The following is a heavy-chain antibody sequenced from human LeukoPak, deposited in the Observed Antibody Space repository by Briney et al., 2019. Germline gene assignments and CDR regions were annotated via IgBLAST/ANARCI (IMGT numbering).Heavy chain of an antibody. CDR1: GGSISSSSYY. CDR2: IYYSGST. J-gene: IGHJ4*02. V-gene: IGHV4-39*07. Sequence: SETLSLTCTVSGGSISSSSYYWGWIRQPPGKGLEWIGSIYYSGSTYYNPSLKSRATISVDTSKNQFSLKLSSVTAADTAVYYCARDLGWIDYWGQGTLVTVSS. D-gene: IGHD2-15*01. CDR3: ARDLGWIDY.